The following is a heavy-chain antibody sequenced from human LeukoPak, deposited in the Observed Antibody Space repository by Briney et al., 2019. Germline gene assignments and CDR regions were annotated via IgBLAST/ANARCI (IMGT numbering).Heavy chain of an antibody. V-gene: IGHV3-53*01. Sequence: PGGSLRLSCADSRFTLSSNYMSWVRQAPGRGLEWVSVIDSGGSTYYASAVKGRFTISRDNRNNTLYLKMNSLRAEDTAVHYCARARVKYQLLLDAFDIWGQGTMVTVSS. J-gene: IGHJ3*02. CDR3: ARARVKYQLLLDAFDI. CDR1: RFTLSSNY. CDR2: IDSGGST. D-gene: IGHD2-2*01.